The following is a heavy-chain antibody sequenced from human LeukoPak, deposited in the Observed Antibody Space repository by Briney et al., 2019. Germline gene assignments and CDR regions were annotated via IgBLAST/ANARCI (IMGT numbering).Heavy chain of an antibody. J-gene: IGHJ4*02. CDR3: ARVGEVAMYFFDY. Sequence: GGSLRLSCAVSGFTFSSYEMSWVRQAPGKGLEWVSYVSFSGSIIYYADSVKGRFTISRDIAKDSLYLQMNSLRAEDTAIYYCARVGEVAMYFFDYWGRGTLVTVSS. CDR1: GFTFSSYE. CDR2: VSFSGSII. D-gene: IGHD5-12*01. V-gene: IGHV3-48*03.